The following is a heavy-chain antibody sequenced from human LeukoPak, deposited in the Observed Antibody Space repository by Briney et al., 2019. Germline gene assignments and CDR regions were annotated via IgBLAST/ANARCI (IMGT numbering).Heavy chain of an antibody. J-gene: IGHJ4*02. V-gene: IGHV3-7*01. Sequence: GGSLRLSCAAYGFTFSRYWMTWVRQAAGKGLEWVANIKQDGSEKHYVESVKGRFSISRANAKNSLCLQMNSLRAEATAVYYCAREEYQLLVDYWGQGTLVTVSS. CDR2: IKQDGSEK. CDR3: AREEYQLLVDY. D-gene: IGHD2-2*01. CDR1: GFTFSRYW.